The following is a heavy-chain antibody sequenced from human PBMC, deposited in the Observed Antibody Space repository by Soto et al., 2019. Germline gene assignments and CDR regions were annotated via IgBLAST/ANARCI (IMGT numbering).Heavy chain of an antibody. CDR1: GLTVSGKKY. J-gene: IGHJ3*02. Sequence: DVQLVDSGGGLIQPGGSLRLSCAAFGLTVSGKKYIAWVRQAPGKGLEWVSGVYDTDGTYYADSVKGRFTSSRDSSKTIVYLQMNSLRPDDTAVYYCASWRLQEHAYDIWGLGTTVTVSS. D-gene: IGHD4-4*01. CDR2: VYDTDGT. V-gene: IGHV3-53*01. CDR3: ASWRLQEHAYDI.